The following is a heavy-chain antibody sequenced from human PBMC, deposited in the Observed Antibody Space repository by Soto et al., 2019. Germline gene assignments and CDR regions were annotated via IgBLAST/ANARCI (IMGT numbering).Heavy chain of an antibody. CDR3: ARGNHRWLQLWYFDL. D-gene: IGHD5-12*01. CDR2: IIPIFGTA. Sequence: QVQLVXSXAEVKKPGSSVTVSCKASGGTFSSYTISWVRQAPGQGLEWMGGIIPIFGTANYAQKFQGRVTITADESTSTAYMELSSLRSEDTAVYYCARGNHRWLQLWYFDLWGRGTLVTVSS. CDR1: GGTFSSYT. V-gene: IGHV1-69*12. J-gene: IGHJ2*01.